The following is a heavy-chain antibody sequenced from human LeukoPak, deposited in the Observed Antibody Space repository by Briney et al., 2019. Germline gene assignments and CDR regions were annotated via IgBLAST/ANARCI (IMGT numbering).Heavy chain of an antibody. CDR1: GFTFSSYA. V-gene: IGHV3-23*01. CDR2: ISGSGGST. D-gene: IGHD4-17*01. CDR3: ARWPVTTRNFDY. J-gene: IGHJ4*02. Sequence: GGSLRLSCAASGFTFSSYAMSWVRQAPGKGLEWVSAISGSGGSTYYADSVKGRFTISRDNAKNSLYLQMNSLRAEDTAVYYCARWPVTTRNFDYWGQGTLVTVSS.